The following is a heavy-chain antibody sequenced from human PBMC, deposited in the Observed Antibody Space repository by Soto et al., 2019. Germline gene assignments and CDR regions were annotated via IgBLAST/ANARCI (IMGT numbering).Heavy chain of an antibody. Sequence: QVHLEESGGGVVQPGRSLRLSCAASEFTFSRHTMHWVRQAPGKGLEWVASISYDGSDTYYADSVKGRFTISRDNSKDTLSVEMDSLRAEDTAVYYCARDRLRLGELSLLGYFDYWGQGTLVPVSS. CDR1: EFTFSRHT. D-gene: IGHD3-16*02. CDR3: ARDRLRLGELSLLGYFDY. V-gene: IGHV3-30*04. J-gene: IGHJ4*02. CDR2: ISYDGSDT.